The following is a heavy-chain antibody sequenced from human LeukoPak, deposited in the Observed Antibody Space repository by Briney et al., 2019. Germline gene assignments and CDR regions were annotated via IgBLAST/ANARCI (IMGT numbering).Heavy chain of an antibody. V-gene: IGHV3-20*04. D-gene: IGHD2-2*01. Sequence: GGSLTLSCAASGFTVHDYGMSWVRQAPGKGLEWVSGINWNGGSTGYADSVKGRFTISRDNAKNSLYLQMNSLRAEDTALYYCARDVRRFCSCTSCYASWSYWGQGTLVTVSS. CDR2: INWNGGST. CDR3: ARDVRRFCSCTSCYASWSY. J-gene: IGHJ4*02. CDR1: GFTVHDYG.